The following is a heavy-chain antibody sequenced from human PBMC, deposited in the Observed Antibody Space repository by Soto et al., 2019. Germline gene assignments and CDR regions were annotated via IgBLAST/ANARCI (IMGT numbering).Heavy chain of an antibody. J-gene: IGHJ4*02. Sequence: LGESLKISCQCSGYTFSNLWIGWVRQLPGKGLEWMGIIYPGDHETRYSPSFHGKVTISADKSINTAYLQWNSLEASDTAFYFCARSPRSSPYFDYWGQGALVTVSS. CDR3: ARSPRSSPYFDY. CDR2: IYPGDHET. D-gene: IGHD6-13*01. CDR1: GYTFSNLW. V-gene: IGHV5-51*01.